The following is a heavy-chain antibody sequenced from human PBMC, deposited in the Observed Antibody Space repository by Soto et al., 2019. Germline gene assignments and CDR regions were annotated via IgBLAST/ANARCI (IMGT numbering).Heavy chain of an antibody. CDR1: GGTFSSYA. Sequence: ASVKVSCKASGGTFSSYAISWVRQAPGQGLEWMGGIIPIFGTANYAQKFQGRVTITADESTSTAYMELSSLRSEDTAVYYCARTTASYYYYGMDVWGQGTTVTVSS. J-gene: IGHJ6*02. CDR3: ARTTASYYYYGMDV. CDR2: IIPIFGTA. D-gene: IGHD4-4*01. V-gene: IGHV1-69*13.